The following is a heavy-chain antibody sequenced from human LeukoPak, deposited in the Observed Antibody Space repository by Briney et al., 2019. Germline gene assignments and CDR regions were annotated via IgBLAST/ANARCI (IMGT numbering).Heavy chain of an antibody. J-gene: IGHJ5*02. D-gene: IGHD2/OR15-2a*01. Sequence: SETLSLTCAVYGGSFSGYYWSWIRQPPGKGLEWIGYIYYSGSTNYNPSLKSRVTISVDTSKNQFSLKLSSVTAADTAVYYCARHSIWFDPWGQGTLVTVSS. CDR1: GGSFSGYY. CDR3: ARHSIWFDP. CDR2: IYYSGST. V-gene: IGHV4-59*08.